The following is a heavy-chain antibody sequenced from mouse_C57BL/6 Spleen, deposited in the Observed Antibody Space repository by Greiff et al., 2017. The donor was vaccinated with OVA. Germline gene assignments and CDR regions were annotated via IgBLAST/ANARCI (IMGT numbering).Heavy chain of an antibody. J-gene: IGHJ2*01. V-gene: IGHV7-3*01. D-gene: IGHD1-1*01. CDR1: GFTFTDYY. Sequence: EVKLVESGGGLVQPGGSLSLSCAASGFTFTDYYMSWVRQPPGKALEWLGFIRNKANGYTTEYSASVKGRFTISRDNSQSILYLQMNALRAEDSATYYCARSPSYYYGSSYGYFDYWGQGTTLTVSS. CDR2: IRNKANGYTT. CDR3: ARSPSYYYGSSYGYFDY.